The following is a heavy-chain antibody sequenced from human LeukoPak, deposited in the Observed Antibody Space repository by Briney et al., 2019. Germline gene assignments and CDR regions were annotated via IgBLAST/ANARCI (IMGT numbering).Heavy chain of an antibody. D-gene: IGHD6-19*01. Sequence: GGSLRLSCAVSGFTFSSYAMHWVRQAPGKGLEWVAVISYDGNNKYYADSVKGRFTISRDNSKNTLYLQMNSLRPEDTAVYYCAGDHSDWSWGQGTLVTVSS. V-gene: IGHV3-30-3*01. CDR2: ISYDGNNK. CDR1: GFTFSSYA. CDR3: AGDHSDWS. J-gene: IGHJ5*02.